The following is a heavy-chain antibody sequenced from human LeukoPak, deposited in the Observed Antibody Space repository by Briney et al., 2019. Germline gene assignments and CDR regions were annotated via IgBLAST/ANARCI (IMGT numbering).Heavy chain of an antibody. CDR2: ISSGSSYI. Sequence: GGSLRLSCAASGFTFSSQSMNWVRQAPGKGLEWVSSISSGSSYIYYADSMKGRFTISRDNAKNSLYLQMNSLRAEGTAVYYCAGDRCSGGSCYSFDYWGQGTLVTVSS. CDR3: AGDRCSGGSCYSFDY. D-gene: IGHD2-15*01. CDR1: GFTFSSQS. J-gene: IGHJ4*02. V-gene: IGHV3-21*01.